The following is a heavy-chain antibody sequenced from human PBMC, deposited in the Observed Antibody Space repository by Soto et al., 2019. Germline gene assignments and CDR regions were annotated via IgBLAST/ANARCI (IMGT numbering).Heavy chain of an antibody. D-gene: IGHD2-2*01. Sequence: QVQLQESGPGLVRASGTLSLTCAVSGDSISSNRWWSWVRQPPGKGLEWIGEIYDSGTTNYNPSLKSRVTISVDKSKTLFSLILNSVTAADTAVYYWATGGIYCSTTGCLYWYLDLWGRGTLVSVSS. V-gene: IGHV4-4*02. CDR2: IYDSGTT. J-gene: IGHJ2*01. CDR1: GDSISSNRW. CDR3: ATGGIYCSTTGCLYWYLDL.